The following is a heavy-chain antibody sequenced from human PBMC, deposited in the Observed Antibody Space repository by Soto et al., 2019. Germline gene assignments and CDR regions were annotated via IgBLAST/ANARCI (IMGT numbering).Heavy chain of an antibody. Sequence: GGSLRLSCAASGFTFSSYGMHWVRQAPGKGLEWVAVISYDGSNKYYADSVKGRFTISRDNSKNTLYLQMNSLRAEDTAVYYCAKDRRIAAAGVIYYYYGMDVWGQGTTVTVSS. CDR3: AKDRRIAAAGVIYYYYGMDV. CDR1: GFTFSSYG. CDR2: ISYDGSNK. J-gene: IGHJ6*02. V-gene: IGHV3-30*18. D-gene: IGHD6-13*01.